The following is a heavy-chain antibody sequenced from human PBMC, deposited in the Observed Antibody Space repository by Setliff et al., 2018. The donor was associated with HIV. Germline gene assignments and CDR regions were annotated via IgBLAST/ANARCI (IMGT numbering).Heavy chain of an antibody. Sequence: GSLRLSCAASGFTFSSYSMNWVRQAPWKGLEWVSSFTSSSNYIYYADSVKGRFTISRDNAKNSLYLQMNSLRAEDTAMYYCARDRRRYDIVTLHYMDVWGKGTTVTVSS. V-gene: IGHV3-21*01. J-gene: IGHJ6*03. CDR1: GFTFSSYS. CDR2: FTSSSNYI. D-gene: IGHD3-9*01. CDR3: ARDRRRYDIVTLHYMDV.